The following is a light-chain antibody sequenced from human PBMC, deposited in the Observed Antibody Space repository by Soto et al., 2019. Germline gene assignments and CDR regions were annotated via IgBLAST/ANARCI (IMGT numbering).Light chain of an antibody. J-gene: IGKJ5*01. CDR2: GAS. V-gene: IGKV3-15*01. CDR1: QSVSNN. CDR3: QQYNNWPIT. Sequence: EIVLTQSPGTLPLSPGERATLSCRASQSVSNNYLAWYQQKPGQAPRPLIYGASTRATGIPARFSGSGSGTEFTLTISSLQSEDFAVYYCQQYNNWPITFGQGTRLEI.